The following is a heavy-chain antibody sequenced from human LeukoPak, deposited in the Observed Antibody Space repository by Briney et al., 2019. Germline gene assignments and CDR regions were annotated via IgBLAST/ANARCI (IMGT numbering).Heavy chain of an antibody. CDR1: GFTFSSYG. Sequence: GRSLRLSCAASGFTFSSYGMHWVRQAPGKGLEWVAVIWYDGSNKYYADSVKGRFTISRDNSKNTLYLQMNSLRAEDTAVYYCATTPAISAAGTHTDYWGQGTLVTVSP. J-gene: IGHJ4*02. CDR2: IWYDGSNK. CDR3: ATTPAISAAGTHTDY. D-gene: IGHD6-13*01. V-gene: IGHV3-33*01.